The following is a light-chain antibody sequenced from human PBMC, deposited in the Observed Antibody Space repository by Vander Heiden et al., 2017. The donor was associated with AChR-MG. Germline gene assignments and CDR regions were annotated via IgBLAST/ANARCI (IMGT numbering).Light chain of an antibody. V-gene: IGLV1-40*01. J-gene: IGLJ2*01. Sequence: QSVLPQPPSVSEAPGQRVTISCTGSSSNIGAGYDVHWYQQLPGTAPKLLMYGNSNRPSGVPDRFSGSKSGTSASLAITGLQAEDEADYYCQSYDSNLSGVVFGGGTKLTVL. CDR3: QSYDSNLSGVV. CDR1: SSNIGAGYD. CDR2: GNS.